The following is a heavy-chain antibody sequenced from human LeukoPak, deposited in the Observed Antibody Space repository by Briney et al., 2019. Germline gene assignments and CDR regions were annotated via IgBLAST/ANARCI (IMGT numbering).Heavy chain of an antibody. D-gene: IGHD7-27*01. Sequence: ASVKVSCKASGYTFTSYYMHWVRQAPGQGLEWMGIINPSGGSTSYAQKFQGRVTITRDTSATTAYMELSSLRSEDTAVYYCASLDWGVSDFDYRGQGTLVTVSS. J-gene: IGHJ4*02. V-gene: IGHV1-46*01. CDR3: ASLDWGVSDFDY. CDR2: INPSGGST. CDR1: GYTFTSYY.